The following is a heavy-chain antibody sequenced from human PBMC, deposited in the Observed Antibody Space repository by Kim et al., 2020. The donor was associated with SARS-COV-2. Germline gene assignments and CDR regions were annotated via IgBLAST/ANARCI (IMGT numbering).Heavy chain of an antibody. CDR1: GGSISSSSYY. CDR3: ARLLAVAGTYYFDY. D-gene: IGHD6-19*01. Sequence: SETLSLTCTVSGGSISSSSYYWGWIRQPPGKGLEWIGSIYYSGSTYYNPSLKSRVTISVDTSKNQFSLKLSSVTAADTAVYYCARLLAVAGTYYFDYWGQGTLVTVSS. V-gene: IGHV4-39*01. J-gene: IGHJ4*02. CDR2: IYYSGST.